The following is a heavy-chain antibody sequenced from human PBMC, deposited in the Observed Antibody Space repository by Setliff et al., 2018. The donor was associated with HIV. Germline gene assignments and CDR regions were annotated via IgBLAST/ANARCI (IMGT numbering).Heavy chain of an antibody. Sequence: GGSLRLSCAASGFTFSDYYMSWIRQAPGKGLESVSYISSSSTYTNYADSVKGRFTISRDNAKNSLYLQMNSLRAEDTAIYYCARHEDWGPLDFWGQGTLVTVSS. CDR2: ISSSSTYT. V-gene: IGHV3-11*06. D-gene: IGHD7-27*01. CDR1: GFTFSDYY. CDR3: ARHEDWGPLDF. J-gene: IGHJ4*02.